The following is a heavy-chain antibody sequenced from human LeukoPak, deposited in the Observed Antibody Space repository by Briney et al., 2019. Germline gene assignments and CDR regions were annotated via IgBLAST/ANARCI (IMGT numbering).Heavy chain of an antibody. CDR3: AHLKGLLWFGEVDYFDY. J-gene: IGHJ4*02. CDR2: ISGSGGST. D-gene: IGHD3-10*01. Sequence: GGSLRLSCAASGFTFGSYAMSWVRQAPGKGLEWVSAISGSGGSTYYADSVKGRFTISRDNSKNTLYLQMNSLRAEDTAVYYCAHLKGLLWFGEVDYFDYWGQGTLVTVSS. CDR1: GFTFGSYA. V-gene: IGHV3-23*01.